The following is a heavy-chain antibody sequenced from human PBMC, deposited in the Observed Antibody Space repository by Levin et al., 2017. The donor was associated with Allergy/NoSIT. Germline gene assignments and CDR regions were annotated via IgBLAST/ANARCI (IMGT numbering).Heavy chain of an antibody. Sequence: GGSLRLSCAASGFTFRYAWMGWVRQAPGKGLEWVGHIQRISDGGAADYTSSVKGRFIISRDDSKDTLYLQMNSLKTEDTAVYYCTTYLDFGGNLYDYWGQGTLVTVSS. V-gene: IGHV3-15*01. D-gene: IGHD4-23*01. CDR2: IQRISDGGAA. CDR3: TTYLDFGGNLYDY. J-gene: IGHJ4*02. CDR1: GFTFRYAW.